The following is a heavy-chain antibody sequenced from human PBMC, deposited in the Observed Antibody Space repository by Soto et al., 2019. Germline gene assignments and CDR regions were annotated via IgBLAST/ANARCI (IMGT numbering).Heavy chain of an antibody. CDR2: ITWHSDGM. CDR1: GFNFNDHG. D-gene: IGHD3-10*01. Sequence: EVQLVESGGGLVQPGRSLRLSCIASGFNFNDHGMHWVRQAPGKGLEWVSGITWHSDGMGYADSVKRRFTISRDNAKNSLYLQMNSLIVEDTALYYCEQEDSGFSGYMDVWGKGTTVTVSS. CDR3: EQEDSGFSGYMDV. V-gene: IGHV3-9*01. J-gene: IGHJ6*03.